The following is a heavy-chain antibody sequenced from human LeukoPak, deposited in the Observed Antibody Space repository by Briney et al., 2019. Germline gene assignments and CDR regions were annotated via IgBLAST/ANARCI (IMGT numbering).Heavy chain of an antibody. Sequence: GASVKVSCKASGYTFTSYGISWVRQAPGQGLEWMGSISPYTGNTKYAERLQDRVIMTTDTSTRTAYMERRSLRSDDTAVFYCARDQYDSVWGSYRPYFDYWGQGTLVTVSS. CDR1: GYTFTSYG. D-gene: IGHD3-16*02. CDR3: ARDQYDSVWGSYRPYFDY. V-gene: IGHV1-18*04. J-gene: IGHJ4*02. CDR2: ISPYTGNT.